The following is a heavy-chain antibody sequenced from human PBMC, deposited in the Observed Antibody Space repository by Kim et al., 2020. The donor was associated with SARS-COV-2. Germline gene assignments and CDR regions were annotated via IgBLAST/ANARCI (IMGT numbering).Heavy chain of an antibody. V-gene: IGHV4-59*01. CDR1: GGSISSYY. CDR2: IHYSGST. Sequence: SETLSLTCTVSGGSISSYYWSWIRLPPGKGLEWIGYIHYSGSTNYNPSLKSRVTISVDTSKNQFSLKLSSVTAADTAVYYCARVKPINWYFDLWGRGTLVTVSS. CDR3: ARVKPINWYFDL. J-gene: IGHJ2*01.